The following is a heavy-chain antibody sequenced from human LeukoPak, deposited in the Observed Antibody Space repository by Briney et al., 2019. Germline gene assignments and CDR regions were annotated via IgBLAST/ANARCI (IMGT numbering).Heavy chain of an antibody. CDR3: HPLGYTSN. D-gene: IGHD6-19*01. V-gene: IGHV3-74*01. Sequence: GSLRLSCAVSGFTSGFTFSSRWMHWVRQAPGKGLVWVSLVKSDGSTNYADSVKGRFTVSRDNAKNTLYLQMNNLRVEDTALYFCHPLGYTSNWGQGTLVTVSS. CDR2: VKSDGST. CDR1: GFTFSSRW. J-gene: IGHJ4*02.